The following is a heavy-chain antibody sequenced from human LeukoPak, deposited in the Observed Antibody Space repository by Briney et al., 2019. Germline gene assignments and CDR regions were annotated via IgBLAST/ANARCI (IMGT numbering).Heavy chain of an antibody. J-gene: IGHJ5*02. V-gene: IGHV3-30*04. CDR3: AKEGGSGSYNNWFDP. Sequence: SGGSLRLSCAASGFTFSSYAMHWVRQAPGKGLEWVAVISYDGSNKYYADSVKGRFTISRDNSKNTLYLQMNSLRAEDTAVYYCAKEGGSGSYNNWFDPWGQGTLVTVSS. CDR2: ISYDGSNK. D-gene: IGHD3-10*01. CDR1: GFTFSSYA.